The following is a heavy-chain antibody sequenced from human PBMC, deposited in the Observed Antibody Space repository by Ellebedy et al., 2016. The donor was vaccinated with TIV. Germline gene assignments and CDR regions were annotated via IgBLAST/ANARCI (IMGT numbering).Heavy chain of an antibody. J-gene: IGHJ4*02. CDR1: GFTFSSYA. CDR2: ISYDGSNK. V-gene: IGHV3-30-3*01. Sequence: PGGSLRLSCAVSGFTFSSYALHWVRQAPGKGLDWVALISYDGSNKYYAGSVKGRFSIPRDNSKKTLYLQMNSLRVEDSAIYYCARAPMDYWGQGTLVTVSS. CDR3: ARAPMDY.